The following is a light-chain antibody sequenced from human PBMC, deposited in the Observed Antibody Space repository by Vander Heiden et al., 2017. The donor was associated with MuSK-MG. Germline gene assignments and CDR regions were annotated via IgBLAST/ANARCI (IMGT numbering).Light chain of an antibody. CDR3: QQYYSSHALT. J-gene: IGKJ4*01. CDR1: QSVFYSSNNKNY. Sequence: DIVMTESSDSLAVSLGERATINCRSSQSVFYSSNNKNYLAWYQQKPRQPPKLLIYWASTRESGVPDRFSGSGSGTDFTLTISSLQAEDVAVYYCQQYYSSHALTFGGGTKVEIK. V-gene: IGKV4-1*01. CDR2: WAS.